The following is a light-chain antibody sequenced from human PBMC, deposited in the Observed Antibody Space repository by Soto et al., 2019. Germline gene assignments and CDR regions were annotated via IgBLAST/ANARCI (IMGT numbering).Light chain of an antibody. J-gene: IGLJ3*02. CDR2: LNSDGSH. Sequence: QPVLTQSPSASASLGASVKLTCTLSSGHRSYAIAWHQQQPEKGPRYLMKLNSDGSHSKGDGIPDRFSGSSSGAECYLTISSLQSEDETDYYCQTWGTGIRVFGGGTKLTVL. CDR3: QTWGTGIRV. CDR1: SGHRSYA. V-gene: IGLV4-69*01.